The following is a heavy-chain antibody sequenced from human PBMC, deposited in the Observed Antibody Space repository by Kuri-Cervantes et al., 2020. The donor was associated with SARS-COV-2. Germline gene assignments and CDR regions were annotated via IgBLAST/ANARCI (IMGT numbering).Heavy chain of an antibody. J-gene: IGHJ3*01. CDR3: VWSGSYSDAFDF. D-gene: IGHD1-26*01. Sequence: KVSCKASGGTFSSYTISWVRQAPGQGLEWMGRIIPILGIANYAQKFQGRVTITADKSTSTAYMELSSLRSEDAAVYYCVWSGSYSDAFDFWGQGTMVTVSS. CDR2: IIPILGIA. CDR1: GGTFSSYT. V-gene: IGHV1-69*02.